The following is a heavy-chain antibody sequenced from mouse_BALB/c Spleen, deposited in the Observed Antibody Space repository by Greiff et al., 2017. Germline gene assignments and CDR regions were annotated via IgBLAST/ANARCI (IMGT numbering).Heavy chain of an antibody. J-gene: IGHJ4*01. CDR3: AREDYRYGDYAMDY. V-gene: IGHV2-6-7*01. Sequence: VKLMESGPGLVAPSQSLSITCTVSGFSLTGYGVNWVRQPPGKGLEWLGMIWGDGSTDYNSALKSRLSISKDNSKSQVFLKMNSLQTDDTARYYCAREDYRYGDYAMDYWGQGTSVTVSS. CDR2: IWGDGST. CDR1: GFSLTGYG. D-gene: IGHD2-14*01.